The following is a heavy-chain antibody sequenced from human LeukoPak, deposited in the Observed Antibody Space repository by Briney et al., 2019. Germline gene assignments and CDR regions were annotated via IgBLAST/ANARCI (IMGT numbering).Heavy chain of an antibody. CDR2: ISYDGENK. D-gene: IGHD3-9*01. CDR3: AKDGGAGYLILDS. CDR1: EFAFSSFG. V-gene: IGHV3-30*18. Sequence: GTSLRLSCAASEFAFSSFGVHWVRQAPGKGLEWVAFISYDGENKNYADSVKGRFTISRDNSKNTLHVQMTSLRLEDTAVYYCAKDGGAGYLILDSWGQGTLVTVSS. J-gene: IGHJ4*02.